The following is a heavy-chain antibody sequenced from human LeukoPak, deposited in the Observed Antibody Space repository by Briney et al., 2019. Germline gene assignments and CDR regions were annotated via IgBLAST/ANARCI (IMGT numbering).Heavy chain of an antibody. Sequence: GGSLRLSCTASGFTFSAYAMMWVRQAPGKGPEWVSAIRGGGSAFYADSVKGRFTVSRDNSKYTLFLQMNSLRAEDTAVYYCARDPNGDYIGAFDMWGPGTMVTVSS. CDR1: GFTFSAYA. CDR3: ARDPNGDYIGAFDM. D-gene: IGHD4-17*01. CDR2: IRGGGSA. V-gene: IGHV3-23*01. J-gene: IGHJ3*02.